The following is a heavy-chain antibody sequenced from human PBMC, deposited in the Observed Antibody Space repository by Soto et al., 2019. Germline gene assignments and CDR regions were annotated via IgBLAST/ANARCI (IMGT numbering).Heavy chain of an antibody. J-gene: IGHJ6*02. CDR3: ARDQLPGIAVAAASLPYGMDV. CDR1: GFTVSSNY. Sequence: GGSLRLSCAASGFTVSSNYMSWVRQAPGKGLEWVSVIYSGGSTYYADSVKGRFTISRDNSKNTLYLQMNSLRAEDTAVYYCARDQLPGIAVAAASLPYGMDVWGQGTTVTVSS. D-gene: IGHD6-19*01. CDR2: IYSGGST. V-gene: IGHV3-53*01.